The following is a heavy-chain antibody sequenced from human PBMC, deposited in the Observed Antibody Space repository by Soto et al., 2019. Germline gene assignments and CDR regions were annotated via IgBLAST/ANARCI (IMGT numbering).Heavy chain of an antibody. CDR1: GGTFNSYA. J-gene: IGHJ6*02. V-gene: IGHV1-69*05. Sequence: QVQLVQSGAEVKKPESSVRVSCKASGGTFNSYAITWVRQAPGQGLEWMGGTIPMFGTTNYAEKFQGSVTITPDDSTNTGYMVLSSLRSEETAVYYCTRRGIRYHSIGYFLGRDRMDVWGQGTTVIVSS. CDR2: TIPMFGTT. D-gene: IGHD3-22*01. CDR3: TRRGIRYHSIGYFLGRDRMDV.